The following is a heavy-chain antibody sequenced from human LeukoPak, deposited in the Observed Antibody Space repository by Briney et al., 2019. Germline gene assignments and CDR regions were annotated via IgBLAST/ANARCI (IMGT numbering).Heavy chain of an antibody. J-gene: IGHJ5*02. CDR3: ARGEQSRTGDWFDP. CDR1: GVSISSYY. D-gene: IGHD1-26*01. CDR2: IYYSGGT. Sequence: PSETLSLTCTVSGVSISSYYWSWIRQPPGKGLEWIGYIYYSGGTNYNPSLKSRVTISVDTSKNQFSLKLSSVTSADTAVYYCARGEQSRTGDWFDPWGQGTLVTVSS. V-gene: IGHV4-59*01.